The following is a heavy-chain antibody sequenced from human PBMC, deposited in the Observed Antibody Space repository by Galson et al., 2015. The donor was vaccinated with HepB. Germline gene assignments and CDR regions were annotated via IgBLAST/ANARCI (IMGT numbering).Heavy chain of an antibody. CDR1: GFTFSSYG. Sequence: SLRLSCAASGFTFSSYGMHWVRQAPGKGLEWVAFIRYDGSNKYYADSVKGRFTISRDNCKNTLYLQMNSLRAEDTAVYYCAKVWNARFGELFHARYFDYWGQGTLVTVSS. CDR3: AKVWNARFGELFHARYFDY. CDR2: IRYDGSNK. J-gene: IGHJ4*02. V-gene: IGHV3-30*02. D-gene: IGHD3-10*01.